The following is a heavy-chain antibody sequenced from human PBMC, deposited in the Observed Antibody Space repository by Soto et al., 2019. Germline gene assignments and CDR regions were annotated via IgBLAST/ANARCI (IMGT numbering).Heavy chain of an antibody. CDR3: AKGGAIVAAGTRVYLYNAMDV. D-gene: IGHD1-26*01. Sequence: GASVKVSCKVSGYTFTSYSLNWVRQAPGQGLEWMGLISAYNGNTNYAQKLQGRVTMTTDTSTTTAYMELRSLRSDDTAEYYCAKGGAIVAAGTRVYLYNAMDVWGQGTTVTVSS. CDR2: ISAYNGNT. J-gene: IGHJ6*02. CDR1: GYTFTSYS. V-gene: IGHV1-18*04.